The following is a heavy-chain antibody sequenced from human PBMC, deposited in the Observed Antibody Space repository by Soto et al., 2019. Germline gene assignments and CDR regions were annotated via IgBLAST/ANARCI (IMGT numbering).Heavy chain of an antibody. CDR2: ISSSGDAT. CDR3: AKNGDFWSWGMDV. V-gene: IGHV3-23*01. CDR1: GFTFSTYA. J-gene: IGHJ6*02. D-gene: IGHD3-3*01. Sequence: GGSLRLSCAASGFTFSTYAMTWVRQAPGKGLEWVSMISSSGDATYYLDSVKGRFTISRDNSRNTLHLQMNSLRAEDAAVYFCAKNGDFWSWGMDVWGQGTTVTVSS.